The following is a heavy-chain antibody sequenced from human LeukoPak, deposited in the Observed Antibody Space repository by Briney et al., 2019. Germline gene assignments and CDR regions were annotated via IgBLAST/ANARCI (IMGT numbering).Heavy chain of an antibody. CDR1: GYTFSNYG. CDR3: ARGETLRGYDFLKLFDY. Sequence: ASVKVSCKASGYTFSNYGITWARQAPGQGLEWMGWINPNSGGTNYAQKFQGRVTMTRDTSISTAYMELSRLRSDDTAVYYCARGETLRGYDFLKLFDYWGQGTLVTVSS. CDR2: INPNSGGT. V-gene: IGHV1-2*02. D-gene: IGHD2/OR15-2a*01. J-gene: IGHJ4*02.